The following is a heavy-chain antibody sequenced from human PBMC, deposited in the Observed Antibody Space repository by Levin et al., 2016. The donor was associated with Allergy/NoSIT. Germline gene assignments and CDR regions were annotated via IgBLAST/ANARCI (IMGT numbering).Heavy chain of an antibody. Sequence: GESLKISCAASGFTFSSYSMHWVRQAPGKGLEWVAVMSSDGSYKYYADSVKGRFTISRDNSKNTLFLQMNSLRAEDTAVYYCAKDLLVLGDAFEIWGQGTMVPSPQ. V-gene: IGHV3-30*18. J-gene: IGHJ3*02. CDR2: MSSDGSYK. D-gene: IGHD6-13*01. CDR3: AKDLLVLGDAFEI. CDR1: GFTFSSYS.